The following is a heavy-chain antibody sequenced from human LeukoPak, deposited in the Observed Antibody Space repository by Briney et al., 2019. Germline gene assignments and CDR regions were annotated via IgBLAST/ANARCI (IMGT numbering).Heavy chain of an antibody. CDR3: AGLRVPGYFDY. CDR1: GGSISSYY. J-gene: IGHJ4*03. D-gene: IGHD3-16*01. CDR2: IYYNGNT. Sequence: SETLSLTCTVSGGSISSYYWAWIRQPPGKGLEWIGNIYYNGNTYYNSSLKSRVTISIDTSKKQFSLRLNAVTAADTAVFYCAGLRVPGYFDYWGQGTLVTVSP. V-gene: IGHV4-59*04.